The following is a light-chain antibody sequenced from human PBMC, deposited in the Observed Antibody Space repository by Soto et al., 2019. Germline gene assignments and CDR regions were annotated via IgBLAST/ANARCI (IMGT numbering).Light chain of an antibody. V-gene: IGKV1-5*01. Sequence: DIQMTQSPSTLSASVGDRVTITCRASQSIRSWLDWYQQKPGKAPKLLIYDASSLESGVPSRFSGSGSGTEFTLTISSRQPDDVATYYCQQYNSSSMYTFGQGTKLEIK. J-gene: IGKJ2*01. CDR1: QSIRSW. CDR3: QQYNSSSMYT. CDR2: DAS.